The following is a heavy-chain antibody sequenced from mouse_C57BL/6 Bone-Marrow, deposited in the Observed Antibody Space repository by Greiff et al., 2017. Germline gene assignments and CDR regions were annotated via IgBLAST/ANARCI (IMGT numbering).Heavy chain of an antibody. CDR3: ARYDYDGAWFAY. J-gene: IGHJ3*01. CDR2: ISYDGSN. CDR1: GYSITSGYY. V-gene: IGHV3-6*01. D-gene: IGHD2-4*01. Sequence: VQLKESGPGLVKPSQSLSLTCSVTGYSITSGYYWNWIRQFPGNKLEWMGYISYDGSNNYNPSLKNRISITRDTSKNQFFLKLNSVTTEDTATYYCARYDYDGAWFAYWGQGTLVTVSA.